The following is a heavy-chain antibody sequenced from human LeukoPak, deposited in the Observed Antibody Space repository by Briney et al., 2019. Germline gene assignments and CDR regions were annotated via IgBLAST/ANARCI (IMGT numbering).Heavy chain of an antibody. J-gene: IGHJ4*02. V-gene: IGHV3-30*18. D-gene: IGHD6-13*01. CDR2: ISYDGSNK. Sequence: GRSLRLSCAASGFTFSSYGMHWVRQAPGKGLEWVAVISYDGSNKCYADSVKGRFTIPRDNSKNTLYLQMNSLRAEDTAVYYCAKEIVKYSSSWQHFDYWGQGTLVTVSS. CDR3: AKEIVKYSSSWQHFDY. CDR1: GFTFSSYG.